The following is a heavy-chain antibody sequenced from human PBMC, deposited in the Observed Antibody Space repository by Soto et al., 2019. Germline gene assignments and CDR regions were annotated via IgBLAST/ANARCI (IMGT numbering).Heavy chain of an antibody. CDR3: ARQVDTIITQYNWFEP. V-gene: IGHV4-39*01. J-gene: IGHJ5*02. Sequence: SETLSLTCTVSGGSISSSSYYWGWIRQPPGKGLEWIGSIYYSGSTYYNPSLKSRVTISVDTSKNQFSLKLSSVTAADTAVYYCARQVDTIITQYNWFEPWGQGTRVTVSS. CDR1: GGSISSSSYY. CDR2: IYYSGST. D-gene: IGHD3-10*01.